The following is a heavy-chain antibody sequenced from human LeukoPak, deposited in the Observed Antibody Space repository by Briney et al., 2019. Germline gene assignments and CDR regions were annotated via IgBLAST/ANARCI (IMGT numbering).Heavy chain of an antibody. CDR3: ARAGNYYNDNWFDP. CDR1: GGSISSYY. CDR2: IYTSGST. V-gene: IGHV4-4*07. J-gene: IGHJ5*02. D-gene: IGHD1-26*01. Sequence: SETLSLTCAVSGGSISSYYWSWIRQPAGKGLEWIGRIYTSGSTNYNPSLKSRVTMSVDTSKNQFSLKLSSVTAADTAVYYCARAGNYYNDNWFDPWGQGTLVTVSS.